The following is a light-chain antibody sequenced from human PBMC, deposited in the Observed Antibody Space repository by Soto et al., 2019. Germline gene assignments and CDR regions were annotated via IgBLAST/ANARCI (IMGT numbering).Light chain of an antibody. CDR2: DVS. CDR3: SSYTSSSTVV. V-gene: IGLV2-14*01. J-gene: IGLJ2*01. Sequence: QSALTQPASVSGSPGQSITISCTGTSSDVGGYNYVSWYQQHPGKAPKLMSYDVSNRPSGVSNRFSGSKSGNTASLTISGLQAEDGADYYCSSYTSSSTVVFGGGTNVTVL. CDR1: SSDVGGYNY.